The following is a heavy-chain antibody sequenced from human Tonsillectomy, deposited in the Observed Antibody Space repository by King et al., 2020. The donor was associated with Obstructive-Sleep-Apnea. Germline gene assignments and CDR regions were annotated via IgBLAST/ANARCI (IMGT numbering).Heavy chain of an antibody. J-gene: IGHJ4*02. CDR1: GYTFTTYG. Sequence: QLVQSGAEVKKPGASVKVSCKASGYTFTTYGVSWVRLAPGQGLEWMGWISGFTGNTNYAQKFRGRVTMTTDTSTSTAYMELRSLRSDDTAVYYCARDQGAAAATLDYWGQGALVTVSS. CDR3: ARDQGAAAATLDY. CDR2: ISGFTGNT. D-gene: IGHD6-13*01. V-gene: IGHV1-18*01.